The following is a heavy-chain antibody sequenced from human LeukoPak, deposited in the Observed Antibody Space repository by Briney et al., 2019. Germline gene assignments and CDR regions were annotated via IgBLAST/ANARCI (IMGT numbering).Heavy chain of an antibody. D-gene: IGHD3-10*01. CDR3: ARASVLWFGELLL. Sequence: PGGSLRLSCAASGFTFSSYSMNWVRQAPGKGLEWVSSISSSSSYIYYADSVKGRFTISRDNAKNSLYLQMNSLRAEDTAVYYCARASVLWFGELLLWGQGTLVTVSS. V-gene: IGHV3-21*01. J-gene: IGHJ4*02. CDR1: GFTFSSYS. CDR2: ISSSSSYI.